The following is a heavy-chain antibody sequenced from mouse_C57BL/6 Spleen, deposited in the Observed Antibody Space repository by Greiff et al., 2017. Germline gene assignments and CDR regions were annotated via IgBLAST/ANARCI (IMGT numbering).Heavy chain of an antibody. D-gene: IGHD2-5*01. CDR1: GFTFSDYG. Sequence: EVKLVESGGGLVKPGGSLKLSCAASGFTFSDYGMHWVRQAPEKGLEWVAYISSGSSTIYYADTVKGRITISSDNAKNTLFLQMTSLRSEDTAMYYCATAYYSNYVGFAYWGQGTLVTVSA. V-gene: IGHV5-17*01. J-gene: IGHJ3*01. CDR2: ISSGSSTI. CDR3: ATAYYSNYVGFAY.